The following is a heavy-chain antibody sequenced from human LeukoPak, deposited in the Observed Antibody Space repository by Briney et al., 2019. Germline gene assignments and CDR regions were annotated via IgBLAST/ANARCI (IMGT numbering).Heavy chain of an antibody. CDR3: ARGWGAVALDY. Sequence: SETLSLTCAVYGGSFSGYYWSWIRQPPGKGLEWIGEINHSGSTNYDPSLKSRVTISVDTSKNQFSLKLSSVTAADTAVYYCARGWGAVALDYWGQGTLVTVSS. CDR1: GGSFSGYY. CDR2: INHSGST. V-gene: IGHV4-34*01. D-gene: IGHD6-19*01. J-gene: IGHJ4*02.